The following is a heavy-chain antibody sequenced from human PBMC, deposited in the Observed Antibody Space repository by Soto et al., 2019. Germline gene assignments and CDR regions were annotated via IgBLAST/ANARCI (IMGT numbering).Heavy chain of an antibody. CDR3: ARVVVVRRFLTGSGGFDY. V-gene: IGHV4-30-4*01. D-gene: IGHD3-9*01. Sequence: QVQLQESGPGLVKPSQTLSLTCTVSGGSISSGDYYWSWIRQPPGKGLEWIGYIYYSGSTYYNPSLKSRVTISVDTSKNQFSLKLSSVTATDTAVYYCARVVVVRRFLTGSGGFDYWGQGTLVTVSS. CDR1: GGSISSGDYY. J-gene: IGHJ4*02. CDR2: IYYSGST.